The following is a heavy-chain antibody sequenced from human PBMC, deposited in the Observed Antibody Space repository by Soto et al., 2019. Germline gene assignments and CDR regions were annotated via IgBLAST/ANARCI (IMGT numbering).Heavy chain of an antibody. CDR2: ISNTGGRT. D-gene: IGHD1-1*01. J-gene: IGHJ4*02. V-gene: IGHV3-23*01. CDR1: GFTFTTYL. CDR3: AKGFSATL. Sequence: EVQLLESGGGLVQPGGSLRLSCTASGFTFTTYLTRWVRQAPGKGLEWVSGISNTGGRTYYADSVKGRFTISRDNSNNTVYLQMNSLRAEDTATYYCAKGFSATLWGQGTLVTVSS.